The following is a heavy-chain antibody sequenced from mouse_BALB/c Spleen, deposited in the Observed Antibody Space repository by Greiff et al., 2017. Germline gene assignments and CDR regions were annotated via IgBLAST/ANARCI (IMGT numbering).Heavy chain of an antibody. Sequence: DVKLVESGGGLVQPGGSRKLSCAASGFTFSSFGMHWVRQAPEKGLEWVAYISSGSSTIYYADTVKGRFTISRDNPKNTLFLQMTSLRSEDTAMYYCARETYDYDWYFDVWGAGTTVTVSS. D-gene: IGHD2-4*01. J-gene: IGHJ1*01. V-gene: IGHV5-17*02. CDR2: ISSGSSTI. CDR1: GFTFSSFG. CDR3: ARETYDYDWYFDV.